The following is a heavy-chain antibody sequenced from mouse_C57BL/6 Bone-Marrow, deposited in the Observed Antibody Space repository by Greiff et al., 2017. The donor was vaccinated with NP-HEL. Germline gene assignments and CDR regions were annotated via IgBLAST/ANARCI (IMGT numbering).Heavy chain of an antibody. CDR3: ARHGDGSVDY. J-gene: IGHJ2*01. CDR2: ISSGGSYT. V-gene: IGHV5-6*01. CDR1: GFTFSSYG. D-gene: IGHD2-3*01. Sequence: EVHLVESGGDLVKPGGSLKLSCAASGFTFSSYGMSWVRQTPVKRLEWVATISSGGSYTYYPDSVKGRFTISRDNAKNTLYLQMSSLKSEDTAMYYCARHGDGSVDYWGQGTTLTVSS.